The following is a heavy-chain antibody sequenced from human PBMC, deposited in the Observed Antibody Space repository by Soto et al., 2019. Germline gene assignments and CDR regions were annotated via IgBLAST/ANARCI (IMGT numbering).Heavy chain of an antibody. V-gene: IGHV3-21*01. Sequence: GGSLRLSCRASGFTFSDFAMSWVRQAPGKGLEWVSSISSNGNYIYYADSMKGRFTIARDNAEKSLYLQMNSLRGEDTAVYYCARGTHYYDSIGYSHFFDYWGQGTLVTVSS. CDR1: GFTFSDFA. J-gene: IGHJ4*02. CDR2: ISSNGNYI. D-gene: IGHD3-22*01. CDR3: ARGTHYYDSIGYSHFFDY.